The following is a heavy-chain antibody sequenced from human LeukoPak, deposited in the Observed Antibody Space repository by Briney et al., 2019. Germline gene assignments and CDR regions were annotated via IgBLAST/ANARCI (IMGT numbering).Heavy chain of an antibody. CDR2: ISAYNGNT. CDR1: GYTFTSYG. J-gene: IGHJ4*02. Sequence: GASVKVSCKASGYTFTSYGISWVRQAPGQGLEWMGWISAYNGNTNYAQKLQGRVTMTTDTSTSTAYMELRSLRSDDTAVYYCARDWLTRELRDEVYWGQGTLVTVSS. CDR3: ARDWLTRELRDEVY. D-gene: IGHD1-26*01. V-gene: IGHV1-18*01.